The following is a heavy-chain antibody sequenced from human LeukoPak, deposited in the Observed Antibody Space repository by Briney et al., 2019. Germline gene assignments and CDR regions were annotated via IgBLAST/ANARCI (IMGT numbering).Heavy chain of an antibody. CDR3: ARQPPQTWFDP. J-gene: IGHJ5*02. V-gene: IGHV4-39*01. CDR1: GGSFSGYY. CDR2: IYYSGST. Sequence: SETLSLTCAVYGGSFSGYYWGWIRQLPGKGLEWIGSIYYSGSTYYNPSLKSRVTISVDTSKNQFSLKLSSVTAADTAVYYCARQPPQTWFDPWGQGTLVTVSS.